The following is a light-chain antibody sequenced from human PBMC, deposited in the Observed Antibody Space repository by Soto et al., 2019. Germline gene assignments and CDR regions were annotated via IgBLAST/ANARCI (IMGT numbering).Light chain of an antibody. CDR2: GAS. Sequence: DIVMTQSPDSLPVSLGERATINCKSSQSLLYSANNKIYLGWYQQKAGQPPKLLVYGASTRASGVPERFSGSGSGTDFTLTISSLQAEDGAVYYCQQYYSTPITFGQGTRLEIK. CDR1: QSLLYSANNKIY. V-gene: IGKV4-1*01. J-gene: IGKJ5*01. CDR3: QQYYSTPIT.